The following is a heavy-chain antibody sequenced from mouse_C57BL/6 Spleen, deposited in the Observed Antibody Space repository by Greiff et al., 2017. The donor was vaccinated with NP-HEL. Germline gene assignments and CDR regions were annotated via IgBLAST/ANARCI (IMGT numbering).Heavy chain of an antibody. CDR1: GFSLTSYG. CDR3: ARPSSGSWFAY. V-gene: IGHV2-2*01. CDR2: LWSGGST. D-gene: IGHD3-2*02. J-gene: IGHJ3*01. Sequence: QVQLKESGPGLVQPSQSLSITCTVSGFSLTSYGVHWVRQSPGKGLEWLGVLWSGGSTDYNAAFISRLSISKDNSKSQVFFKMNSLQADDTAIYYCARPSSGSWFAYWGQGTLVTVSA.